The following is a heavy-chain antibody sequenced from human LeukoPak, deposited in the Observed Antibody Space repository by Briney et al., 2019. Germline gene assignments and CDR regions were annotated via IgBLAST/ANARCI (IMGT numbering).Heavy chain of an antibody. J-gene: IGHJ6*02. CDR1: GYTFTSYA. V-gene: IGHV1-3*01. Sequence: ASVKVSCKAPGYTFTSYAMHWVRQAPGQRLEWMGWINAGNGNTKYSQKFQGRVTITRDTSASTAYMELSSLRSEDTAVYYCARDDIAAAGTDYYYYYGMDVWGQGTTVTVSS. D-gene: IGHD6-13*01. CDR2: INAGNGNT. CDR3: ARDDIAAAGTDYYYYYGMDV.